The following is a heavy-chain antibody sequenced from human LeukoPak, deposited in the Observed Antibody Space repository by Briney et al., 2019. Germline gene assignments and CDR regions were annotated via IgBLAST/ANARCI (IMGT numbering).Heavy chain of an antibody. V-gene: IGHV4-30-2*01. CDR3: ARRNGEGGDAFDI. J-gene: IGHJ3*02. Sequence: SETLSLTCTVSGGSISSYSWSWIRQPPGKGLEWIGYIYHSGSTYYNPSLKSRVTISVDRSKNQFSLKLSSVTAADTAVYYCARRNGEGGDAFDIWGQGTMVTVSS. CDR2: IYHSGST. D-gene: IGHD7-27*01. CDR1: GGSISSYS.